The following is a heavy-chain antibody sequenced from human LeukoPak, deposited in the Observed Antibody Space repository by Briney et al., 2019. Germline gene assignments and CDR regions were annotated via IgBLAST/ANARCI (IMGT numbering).Heavy chain of an antibody. Sequence: PSETLSLTCTVSDDSISDYYRGWLRQPPGKGLEWIGYFYSSGRSTYNPSLKSRVTISADTSKNHLSLTLNSVTTADTAVYYCTRGAGWLIDYWGQGILVTVSS. D-gene: IGHD3-16*01. CDR3: TRGAGWLIDY. J-gene: IGHJ4*02. CDR1: DDSISDYY. V-gene: IGHV4-59*01. CDR2: FYSSGRS.